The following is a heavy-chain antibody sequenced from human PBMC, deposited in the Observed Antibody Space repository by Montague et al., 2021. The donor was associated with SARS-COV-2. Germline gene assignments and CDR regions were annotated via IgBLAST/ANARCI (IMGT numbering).Heavy chain of an antibody. Sequence: SETLSLTCAVSSGSFRGYYWSWIRQPPGKGLEWIGEINHSGSTTYNPSLESRVSISVDTSNKQFSLKVTSVTAADTAVYYCARLGAVTLVRGIPKADFSYHCIDDWGQGTTVTVSS. V-gene: IGHV4-34*01. CDR2: INHSGST. CDR1: SGSFRGYY. CDR3: ARLGAVTLVRGIPKADFSYHCIDD. J-gene: IGHJ6*02. D-gene: IGHD3-10*01.